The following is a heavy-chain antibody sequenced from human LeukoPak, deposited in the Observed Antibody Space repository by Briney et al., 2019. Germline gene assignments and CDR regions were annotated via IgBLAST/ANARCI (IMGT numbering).Heavy chain of an antibody. D-gene: IGHD5-12*01. Sequence: PAQTLSLTCTVSGASINSGSYYWAWIRQAAGKGLEWIGRIYTSGSTNYNPSLKSRVTMSVDTSKNQFSLKLSSVTAADTAVYYCARDLGGYSGYDWLSAWFDPWGQGTLVTVSS. J-gene: IGHJ5*02. CDR1: GASINSGSYY. CDR2: IYTSGST. CDR3: ARDLGGYSGYDWLSAWFDP. V-gene: IGHV4-61*02.